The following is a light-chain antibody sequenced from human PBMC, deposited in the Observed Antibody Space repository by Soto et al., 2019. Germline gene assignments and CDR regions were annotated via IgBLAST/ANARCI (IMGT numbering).Light chain of an antibody. CDR2: SGN. CDR3: ASYDGGLTGDV. CDR1: SSNIGSNP. Sequence: QSVLTQPPSASGTPGQRVTISCSGSSSNIGSNPVNWYHQLPGTAPKLLIYSGNQRPSGVPDRFSGSKSGTSASLAIFGLQSEDEADYYCASYDGGLTGDVFGTGTKVTVL. V-gene: IGLV1-44*01. J-gene: IGLJ1*01.